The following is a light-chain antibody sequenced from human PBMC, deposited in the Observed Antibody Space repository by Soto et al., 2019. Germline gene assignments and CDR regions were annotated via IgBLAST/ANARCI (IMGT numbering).Light chain of an antibody. CDR2: GNS. Sequence: QYVLTQPPSVSGAPGQRVTISCTGSSSNIGAGYDVHWYQQLPGTAPKLLIQGNSNRPSGVPDRFSGSKSGTSASLAITGLQAADESDYYCQSYDSSLSGWVFGGGTKLTVL. CDR3: QSYDSSLSGWV. V-gene: IGLV1-40*01. J-gene: IGLJ3*02. CDR1: SSNIGAGYD.